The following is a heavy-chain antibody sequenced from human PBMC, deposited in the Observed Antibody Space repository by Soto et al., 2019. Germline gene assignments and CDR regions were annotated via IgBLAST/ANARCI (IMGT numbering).Heavy chain of an antibody. V-gene: IGHV3-33*01. CDR2: IWYDGSNK. D-gene: IGHD2-2*01. Sequence: QVQLVESGGGVVQPGRSLRLSCAASGFTFSSYGMHWVRQAPGKGLEWVAVIWYDGSNKYYADSVKGRFTISRDNSKNTLYLQMNSLRAEATAVYYCARDHRYCSSTSCYGLGFDPWGQGTLVTVSS. CDR3: ARDHRYCSSTSCYGLGFDP. CDR1: GFTFSSYG. J-gene: IGHJ5*02.